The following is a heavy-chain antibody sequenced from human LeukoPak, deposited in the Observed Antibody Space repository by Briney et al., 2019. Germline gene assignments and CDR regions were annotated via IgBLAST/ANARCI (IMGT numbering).Heavy chain of an antibody. Sequence: PGGSLRLSCAASGFTFSSYATSWGRQAPGKGLEWVSVIYSGGSTYYADSVKGRFTISRDHSKNSLYLQMNSLRAEDTAVYYCARVTALAFDIWGQGTMVTVSS. V-gene: IGHV3-53*01. CDR2: IYSGGST. CDR1: GFTFSSYA. J-gene: IGHJ3*02. CDR3: ARVTALAFDI.